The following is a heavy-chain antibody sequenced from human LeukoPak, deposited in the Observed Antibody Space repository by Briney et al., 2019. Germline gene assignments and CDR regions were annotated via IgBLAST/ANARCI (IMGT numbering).Heavy chain of an antibody. V-gene: IGHV4-59*08. CDR1: GDSIGTDY. D-gene: IGHD2-15*01. J-gene: IGHJ4*02. Sequence: PSETLSLTCIVSGDSIGTDYWSWIRQSPGKGLEWIGYTNYSGSTEHNPSLKSRVTISVDRSKKQVSLKMTSVTAADTAVYYCARLDCISDKCYNYWGLGTLVTVSS. CDR3: ARLDCISDKCYNY. CDR2: TNYSGST.